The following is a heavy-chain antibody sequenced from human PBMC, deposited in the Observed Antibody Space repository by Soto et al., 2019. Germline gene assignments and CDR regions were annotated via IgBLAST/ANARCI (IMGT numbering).Heavy chain of an antibody. J-gene: IGHJ4*02. CDR1: GFSLNTDGVA. CDR3: ARALGSWGAYYFDY. Sequence: QITLKESGPTLVKPTQTLTLTCTVCGFSLNTDGVAVGWIRQPPGKALEWLALIYWDDDKRYSPSLKSRLTITKDTSKNQVVLTMTNMDPVDTVTYYCARALGSWGAYYFDYWGQGTLVTVSS. CDR2: IYWDDDK. V-gene: IGHV2-5*02. D-gene: IGHD3-16*01.